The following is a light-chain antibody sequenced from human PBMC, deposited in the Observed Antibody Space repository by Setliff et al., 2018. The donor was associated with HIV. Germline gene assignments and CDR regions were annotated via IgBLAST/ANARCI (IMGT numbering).Light chain of an antibody. J-gene: IGKJ4*01. CDR1: QSVFYSSNNKNY. CDR2: WAS. Sequence: DIVMTQSPDSLAVSLGERATINCKSSQSVFYSSNNKNYLAWYQHKPGQPPKLLIYWASTRESGVPDRFSGSGSGTDFTLTISSLQAEDVAVYSCQQYFTTPLTFGGGTKWISN. V-gene: IGKV4-1*01. CDR3: QQYFTTPLT.